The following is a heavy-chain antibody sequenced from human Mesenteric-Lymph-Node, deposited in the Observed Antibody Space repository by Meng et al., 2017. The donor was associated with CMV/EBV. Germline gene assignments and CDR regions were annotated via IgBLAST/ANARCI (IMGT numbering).Heavy chain of an antibody. V-gene: IGHV3-11*06. Sequence: GESLKISCAASGFTFSDYYMSWIRQAPGKGLEWVSSISSSSSYIYYADSVKGRFTISRDNAKNSLYLQMNSLRAEDTAVYYCARSPSATSFDYWGQGTLVTVSS. CDR1: GFTFSDYY. J-gene: IGHJ4*02. CDR3: ARSPSATSFDY. CDR2: ISSSSSYI. D-gene: IGHD5-12*01.